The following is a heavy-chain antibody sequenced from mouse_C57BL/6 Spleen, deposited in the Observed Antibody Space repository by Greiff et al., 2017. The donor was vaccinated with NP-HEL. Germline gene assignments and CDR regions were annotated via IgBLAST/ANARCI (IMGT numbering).Heavy chain of an antibody. CDR1: GYTFTSYW. Sequence: VQLQQSGAELVRPGSSVKLSCKASGYTFTSYWMDWVKQRPGQGLEWIGNIYPSDSETHYNQKFKDKATLTVDKSSSTAYMQLSSLTSEDSAVYYCARGTTVVARDWYFDVWGTGTTVTVSS. CDR3: ARGTTVVARDWYFDV. J-gene: IGHJ1*03. CDR2: IYPSDSET. V-gene: IGHV1-61*01. D-gene: IGHD1-1*01.